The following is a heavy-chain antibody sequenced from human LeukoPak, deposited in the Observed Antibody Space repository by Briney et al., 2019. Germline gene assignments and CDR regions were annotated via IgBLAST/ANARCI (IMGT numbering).Heavy chain of an antibody. D-gene: IGHD6-13*01. CDR2: ISGSGGTT. J-gene: IGHJ4*02. Sequence: PGGSLRLSCAASGFTFSSYAMSWVRQAPGKGLEWVSSISGSGGTTYYSDSVKGRFTISRDNSKHTLYLQMNSVRPDDRAVYCCAKGNGKAATGSVVHYWAQRTLVPVSS. V-gene: IGHV3-23*01. CDR3: AKGNGKAATGSVVHY. CDR1: GFTFSSYA.